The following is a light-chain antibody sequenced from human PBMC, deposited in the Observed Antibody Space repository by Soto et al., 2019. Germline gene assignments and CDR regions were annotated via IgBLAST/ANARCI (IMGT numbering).Light chain of an antibody. CDR1: SSNIGAGYD. CDR2: GNS. CDR3: QSYDSSLSGPWV. V-gene: IGLV1-40*01. J-gene: IGLJ3*02. Sequence: QSVLTQPPSVSGAPGQRVTISCTGSSSNIGAGYDVHWYQKFPGTAPKLLIYGNSNRPSGVPDRFSGSKSGTSASLAITGLQAEDEADYYCQSYDSSLSGPWVSGGGTKLTVL.